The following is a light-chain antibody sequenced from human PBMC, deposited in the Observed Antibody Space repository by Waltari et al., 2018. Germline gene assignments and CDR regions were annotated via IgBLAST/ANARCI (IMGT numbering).Light chain of an antibody. Sequence: DIQLTQSPSTLSASVGDRVTITCRASQNINTGVAWYQQKPGKAPKLLIYKASNLKSGAPSRFSGGGSGTEFTLYISSLQPDDFATYYCQQYDNYPETFGPGTTVDVK. J-gene: IGKJ1*01. CDR2: KAS. CDR1: QNINTG. V-gene: IGKV1-5*03. CDR3: QQYDNYPET.